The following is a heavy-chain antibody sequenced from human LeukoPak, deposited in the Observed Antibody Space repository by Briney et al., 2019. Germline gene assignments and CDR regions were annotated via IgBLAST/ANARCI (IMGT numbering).Heavy chain of an antibody. CDR2: THKSGTT. CDR3: ARASWNYLER. CDR1: GGSITYGSYY. D-gene: IGHD1-7*01. Sequence: SETLSLTCTVSGGSITYGSYYWSWIRQAAGKGLEWIGRTHKSGTTHYNPSLRSRGILSLDMSKNQFSLQLSSVTAADTAVYYCARASWNYLERWGQGSLVTVSS. V-gene: IGHV4-61*02. J-gene: IGHJ4*02.